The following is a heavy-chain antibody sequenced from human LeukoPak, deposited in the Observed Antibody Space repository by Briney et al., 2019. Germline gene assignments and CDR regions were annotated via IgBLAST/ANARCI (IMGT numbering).Heavy chain of an antibody. CDR1: GGSISSYY. Sequence: SSETLSLTCTVSGGSISSYYWSWIRQPPGKGLEWIGYIYYSGSTNYNPSLKSRVTISVDTSKNQLSLKLSSVTAADTAVYYCARPSSGSYSYAFDIWGQGTMVTVSS. D-gene: IGHD3-10*01. CDR3: ARPSSGSYSYAFDI. CDR2: IYYSGST. J-gene: IGHJ3*02. V-gene: IGHV4-59*08.